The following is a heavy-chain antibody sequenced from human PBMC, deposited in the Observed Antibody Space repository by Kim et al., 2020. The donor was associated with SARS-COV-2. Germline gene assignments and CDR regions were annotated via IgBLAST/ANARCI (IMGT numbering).Heavy chain of an antibody. Sequence: YGDSVTRRFTISRYNSRNTLYLQMDSLRAEDTAVYYCAKGPGKGIDYWGQGTLVTVSS. V-gene: IGHV3-33*06. CDR3: AKGPGKGIDY. D-gene: IGHD1-1*01. J-gene: IGHJ4*02.